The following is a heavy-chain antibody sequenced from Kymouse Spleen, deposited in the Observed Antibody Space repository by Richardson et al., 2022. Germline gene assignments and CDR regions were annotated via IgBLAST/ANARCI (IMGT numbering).Heavy chain of an antibody. Sequence: QVQLVESGGGVVQPGRSLRLSCAASGFTFSSYGMHWVRQAPGKGLEWVAVIWYDGSNKYYADSVKGRFTISRDNSKNTLYLQMNSLRAEDTAVYYCARDYSSGCGFDYWGQGTLVTVSS. D-gene: IGHD6-19*01. V-gene: IGHV3-33*01. CDR1: GFTFSSYG. CDR3: ARDYSSGCGFDY. CDR2: IWYDGSNK. J-gene: IGHJ4*02.